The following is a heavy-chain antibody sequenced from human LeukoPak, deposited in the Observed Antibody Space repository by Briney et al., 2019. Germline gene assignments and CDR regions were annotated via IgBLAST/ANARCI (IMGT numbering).Heavy chain of an antibody. CDR2: ISLNGDTT. Sequence: GGSLRLSCAVSGFSVTSYGMSWVRQAPGKGLEWISAISLNGDTTYYADSVKGRFIISRDNSENKLSLQMNSLRTEDTAVYYCAQGYSSGWFPYWGQGSLVSVSS. V-gene: IGHV3-23*01. J-gene: IGHJ4*02. CDR1: GFSVTSYG. D-gene: IGHD6-19*01. CDR3: AQGYSSGWFPY.